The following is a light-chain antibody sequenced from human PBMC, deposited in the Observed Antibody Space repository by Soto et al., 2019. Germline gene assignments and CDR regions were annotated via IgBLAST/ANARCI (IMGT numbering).Light chain of an antibody. CDR2: RNN. CDR1: RSNIGNHY. Sequence: QSVLTQPPSASGTPGQRITISCSGGRSNIGNHYVFWYHQLPGTAPKLLIYRNNQRSSGVPDRISGSKSGTSGSLAISGLRSDDEGDYYCAAWDDGLSTGLFGGGTKLTVL. J-gene: IGLJ3*02. V-gene: IGLV1-47*01. CDR3: AAWDDGLSTGL.